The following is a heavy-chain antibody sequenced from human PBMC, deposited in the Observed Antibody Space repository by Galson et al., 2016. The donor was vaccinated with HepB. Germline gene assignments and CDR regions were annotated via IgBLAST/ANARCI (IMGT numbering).Heavy chain of an antibody. CDR3: TRRLGGYDHIDH. Sequence: SCKGSGYSFISYGISWVRQVPGQGPEWMGWISGDNVNTKTARKFQGRLTMTTDTSTNTAYMELRSLRSDDTALYYCTRRLGGYDHIDHWGQGTLVSVSS. CDR2: ISGDNVNT. CDR1: GYSFISYG. J-gene: IGHJ4*02. D-gene: IGHD5-12*01. V-gene: IGHV1-18*01.